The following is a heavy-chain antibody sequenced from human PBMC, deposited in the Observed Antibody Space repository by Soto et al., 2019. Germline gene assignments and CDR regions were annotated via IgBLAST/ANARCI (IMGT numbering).Heavy chain of an antibody. D-gene: IGHD6-25*01. CDR2: IKSKTDGGTA. Sequence: GGSLRLSCAASGLTFSNSYMIWVRQTPGKRLEWVGRIKSKTDGGTADYAAPVKGRFTISRDDSKNTLYLQMNSLQIEDTAIYYCSTRGNYWGQGTLVTVSS. J-gene: IGHJ4*02. V-gene: IGHV3-15*07. CDR1: GLTFSNSY. CDR3: STRGNY.